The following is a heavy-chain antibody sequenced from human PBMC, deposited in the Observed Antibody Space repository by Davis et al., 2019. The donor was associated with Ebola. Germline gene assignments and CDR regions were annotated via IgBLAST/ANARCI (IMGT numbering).Heavy chain of an antibody. CDR1: GYSISSGYY. J-gene: IGHJ5*02. Sequence: SETLSLTCTVSGYSISSGYYWGWIRQPPGKRLEWIGSIYPSGNTYYNPSLKSRVTISVDTSKNQFSLRLSTVTAADTAVYYCVRANYDVLTGPRWLDPWGQGILVTVSS. CDR2: IYPSGNT. D-gene: IGHD3-9*01. V-gene: IGHV4-38-2*02. CDR3: VRANYDVLTGPRWLDP.